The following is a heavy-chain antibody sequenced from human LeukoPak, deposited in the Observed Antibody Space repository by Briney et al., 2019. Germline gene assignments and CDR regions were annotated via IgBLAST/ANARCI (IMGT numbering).Heavy chain of an antibody. Sequence: GGSLRLSCVASGFTVSSNYMSWVRQAPGKGLEWVSSIFSGGSTFYADSVTGRFTISRDNSKNTVYLEMNSLRAEDTAVDYCARDLKTSGWYGDFDYWGQGTLATVSS. J-gene: IGHJ4*02. CDR3: ARDLKTSGWYGDFDY. V-gene: IGHV3-53*01. CDR2: IFSGGST. CDR1: GFTVSSNY. D-gene: IGHD6-19*01.